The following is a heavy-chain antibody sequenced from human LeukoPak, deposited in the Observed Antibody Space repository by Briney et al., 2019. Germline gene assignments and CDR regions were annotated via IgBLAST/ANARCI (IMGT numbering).Heavy chain of an antibody. J-gene: IGHJ6*02. Sequence: GASVKVSCKASGYTFTSYAMHWVRQAPGQRLEWMGWINAGNGNTKYSQKFQGRVTITRDTSASTAYMELSSLRSEDTAVHYCARDLDSSREDVWGQGTTVTVSS. D-gene: IGHD3-22*01. CDR2: INAGNGNT. V-gene: IGHV1-3*01. CDR1: GYTFTSYA. CDR3: ARDLDSSREDV.